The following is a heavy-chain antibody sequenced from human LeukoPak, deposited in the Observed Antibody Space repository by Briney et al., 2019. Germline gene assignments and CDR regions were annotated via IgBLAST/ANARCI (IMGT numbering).Heavy chain of an antibody. CDR3: ARYLVIGGYAYGFDY. Sequence: PSETLSLTCAVSGGSISPYYWSWIRQPPGKGLEWIGFIHYIGTTNYNPSLMSRVTISVDLSKNHFSLKLNSVTAADTAVYYCARYLVIGGYAYGFDYWGQGTLATISS. CDR1: GGSISPYY. D-gene: IGHD2-21*01. J-gene: IGHJ4*02. V-gene: IGHV4-59*08. CDR2: IHYIGTT.